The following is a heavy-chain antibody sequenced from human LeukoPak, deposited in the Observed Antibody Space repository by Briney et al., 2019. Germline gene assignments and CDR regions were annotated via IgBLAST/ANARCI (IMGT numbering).Heavy chain of an antibody. Sequence: GESLKISCKGSGYSFTSYWIGWVRQMPGKGLEWMGIIYPGDSDTRYSPSFQGQVTISADKSISTAYLQWSSLKASDTAMYYCARRPRGSGGYNPLVDYRGQGTLVTVSS. CDR2: IYPGDSDT. J-gene: IGHJ4*02. D-gene: IGHD5-24*01. CDR3: ARRPRGSGGYNPLVDY. V-gene: IGHV5-51*01. CDR1: GYSFTSYW.